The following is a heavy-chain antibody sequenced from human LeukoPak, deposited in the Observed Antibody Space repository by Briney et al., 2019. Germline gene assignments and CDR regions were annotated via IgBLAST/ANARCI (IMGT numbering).Heavy chain of an antibody. V-gene: IGHV4-34*01. CDR3: ARGVAFDY. CDR2: INHSGST. J-gene: IGHJ4*02. D-gene: IGHD2-15*01. Sequence: SETLSLTCAVYGGSFSGYYWSWIRQPPGKGLEWIGEINHSGSTNYNPSLKSRVTISVDTSKNQFSLRLSSVTAADTAVYYCARGVAFDYWGQGTLVTVSS. CDR1: GGSFSGYY.